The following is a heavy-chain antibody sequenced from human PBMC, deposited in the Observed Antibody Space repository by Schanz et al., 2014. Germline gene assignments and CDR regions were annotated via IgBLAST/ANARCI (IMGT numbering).Heavy chain of an antibody. CDR3: ATWSETRLFHN. J-gene: IGHJ4*02. CDR2: VNHGGYT. D-gene: IGHD1-7*01. CDR1: GFTFSTYA. V-gene: IGHV4-34*08. Sequence: VQLVESGGGLVQPGGALRLSCATSGFTFSTYAMSWVRQAPGKGLEWIGEVNHGGYTNYNPSLKSRVTVSVDMSKKQFSLRLSSVTAADTAAYYCATWSETRLFHNWGQGTLVTVSS.